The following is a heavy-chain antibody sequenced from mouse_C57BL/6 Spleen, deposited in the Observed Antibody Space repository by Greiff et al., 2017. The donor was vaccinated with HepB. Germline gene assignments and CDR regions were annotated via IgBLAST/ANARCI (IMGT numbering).Heavy chain of an antibody. J-gene: IGHJ1*03. CDR1: GYTFTSYW. V-gene: IGHV1-61*01. CDR2: IYPSDSET. Sequence: VQLQHPGAELVRPGSSVKLSCKASGYTFTSYWMDWVKQRPGQGLEWIGNIYPSDSETHYNQKFKDKATLTVDKSSSTAYMQLSSLTSEDSAVYYCARSYWYFDVWGTGTTVTVSS. CDR3: ARSYWYFDV.